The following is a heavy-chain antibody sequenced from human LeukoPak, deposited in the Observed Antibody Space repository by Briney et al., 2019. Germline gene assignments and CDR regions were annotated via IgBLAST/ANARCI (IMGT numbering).Heavy chain of an antibody. D-gene: IGHD3-22*01. CDR1: GGSISSGGYS. Sequence: SQTLSLTCAVSGGSISSGGYSWSWIRQPPGKGLEWIGYIYHSGSTYYNPSLKSRVTISVDRSKNQFSLKPSSVTAADTAVYYCASTYYDYAFNIWGQGTMVTVSS. J-gene: IGHJ3*02. V-gene: IGHV4-30-2*01. CDR3: ASTYYDYAFNI. CDR2: IYHSGST.